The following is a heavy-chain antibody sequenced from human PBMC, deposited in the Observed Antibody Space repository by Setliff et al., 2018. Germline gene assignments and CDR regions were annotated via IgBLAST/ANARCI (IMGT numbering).Heavy chain of an antibody. J-gene: IGHJ4*02. D-gene: IGHD2-2*01. CDR3: ERRQLGTMENY. V-gene: IGHV4-59*08. Sequence: SETLSLTCTVSGGSISSYYWIWIRQPPGKGLEWIGYIYSSGRTNYNPSLKSRVTLSLDAPKNQFSLKLTSVTAADTAVYYCERRQLGTMENYWGPGALVTVSS. CDR1: GGSISSYY. CDR2: IYSSGRT.